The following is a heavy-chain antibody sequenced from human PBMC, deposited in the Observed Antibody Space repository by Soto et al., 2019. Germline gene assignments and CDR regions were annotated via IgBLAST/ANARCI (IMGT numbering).Heavy chain of an antibody. CDR1: GASINSANW. Sequence: QVLMEESGPGLVKPSGTLFLTCTVSGASINSANWWVWVRQLPGKGLEWIGDIYHIGSTTYNPSLKSRATISGDKSKNQFSLKVTSVTAADTGVYYCAKRYDFWSGRWYGLGVWGQGTTVTVSS. J-gene: IGHJ6*02. CDR3: AKRYDFWSGRWYGLGV. V-gene: IGHV4-4*02. CDR2: IYHIGST. D-gene: IGHD3-3*01.